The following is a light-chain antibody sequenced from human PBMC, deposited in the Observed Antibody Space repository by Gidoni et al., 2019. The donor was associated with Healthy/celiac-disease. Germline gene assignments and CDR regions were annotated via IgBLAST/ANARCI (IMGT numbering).Light chain of an antibody. V-gene: IGLV2-14*01. J-gene: IGLJ1*01. CDR1: SSDVGGDNY. CDR3: SSYTSSSTLGV. Sequence: QSALTQPASVSGSPGQSITISCTGPSSDVGGDNYVSWYQQHPGKAPKLMIYDVSNRPSGVSNRFSGSKSGNTASLTISGLQAEDEADYYCSSYTSSSTLGVFGTGTKVTVL. CDR2: DVS.